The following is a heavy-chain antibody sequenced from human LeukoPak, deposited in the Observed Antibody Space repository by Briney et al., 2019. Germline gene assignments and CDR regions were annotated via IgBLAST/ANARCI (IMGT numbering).Heavy chain of an antibody. J-gene: IGHJ5*02. CDR3: ARGYCSSTSCYAFVDWFDP. V-gene: IGHV5-51*01. CDR1: GYSFTSYW. CDR2: IYPGDSDT. Sequence: GESLKISCKGSGYSFTSYWIGWVRQMPGKGLEWMRIIYPGDSDTRYSPSFQGQVTISVDKSISTAYLQWSSLKASDTAMYYCARGYCSSTSCYAFVDWFDPWGQGTLVTVSS. D-gene: IGHD2-2*01.